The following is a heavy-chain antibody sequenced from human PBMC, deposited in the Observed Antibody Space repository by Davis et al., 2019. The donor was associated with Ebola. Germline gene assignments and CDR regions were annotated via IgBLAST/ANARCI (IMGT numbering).Heavy chain of an antibody. CDR2: INPNSGGP. V-gene: IGHV1-2*04. CDR1: GYTFTGYY. CDR3: ARGNYDFWSGISWDYYYGMDV. J-gene: IGHJ6*02. Sequence: ASVKVSCKASGYTFTGYYMHWVRQAPGQGLEWMGWINPNSGGPNYAQKFQGWVTMTRDTSISTAYMELSRLRSDDTAVYYCARGNYDFWSGISWDYYYGMDVWGQGTTVTVSS. D-gene: IGHD3-3*01.